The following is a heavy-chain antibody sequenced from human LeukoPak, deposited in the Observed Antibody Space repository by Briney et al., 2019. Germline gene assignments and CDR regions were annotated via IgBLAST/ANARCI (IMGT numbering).Heavy chain of an antibody. V-gene: IGHV4-4*02. CDR2: IYHSGST. J-gene: IGHJ5*02. Sequence: PSGTLSLTCAVSGGSISSSNWWSWVRQPPGKGLEWIGEIYHSGSTYYNPSLKSRVTISVDRSKNQFSLKLSSVTAADTAVYYCARTIFGVVTWFDPWGQGTLVTVSS. CDR3: ARTIFGVVTWFDP. D-gene: IGHD3-3*01. CDR1: GGSISSSNW.